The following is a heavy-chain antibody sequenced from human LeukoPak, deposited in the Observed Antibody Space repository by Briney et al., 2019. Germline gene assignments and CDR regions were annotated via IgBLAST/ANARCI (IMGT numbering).Heavy chain of an antibody. CDR3: ARDYYGSGSWGPFDP. CDR2: MLYSGST. CDR1: GASISNYY. J-gene: IGHJ5*02. Sequence: SETLSLTCTVSGASISNYYWSWIRQSPGKGLEWIGYMLYSGSTNQNPSLRSRVTISVDTSKNQFSLKLTSVTAADTAVYYCARDYYGSGSWGPFDPWGQGTLVTVSS. V-gene: IGHV4-59*01. D-gene: IGHD3-10*01.